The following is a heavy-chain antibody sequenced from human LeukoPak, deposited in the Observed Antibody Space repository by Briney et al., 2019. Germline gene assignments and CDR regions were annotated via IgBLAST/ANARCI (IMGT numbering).Heavy chain of an antibody. J-gene: IGHJ4*02. D-gene: IGHD3-9*01. V-gene: IGHV1-18*01. CDR1: GYTFTSYG. CDR2: ISAYNGNT. CDR3: ATGPKYDILTGYYPGTNY. Sequence: ASVKVSCKASGYTFTSYGISWVRQAPGQGLEWMGWISAYNGNTNYAQKLQGRVTMTEDTSTDTAYMELSSLRSEDTAVYYCATGPKYDILTGYYPGTNYWGQGTLVTVSS.